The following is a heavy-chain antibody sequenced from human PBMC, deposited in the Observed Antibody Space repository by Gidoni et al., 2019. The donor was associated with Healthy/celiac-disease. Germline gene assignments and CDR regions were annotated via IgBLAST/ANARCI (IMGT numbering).Heavy chain of an antibody. V-gene: IGHV4-30-4*01. CDR1: GGSISSGYYY. CDR2: IYYSGST. Sequence: QVQLQESGPGLVKPSQTLSLTCTVSGGSISSGYYYWSWIRQPPGKGLEWIVYIYYSGSTYYNPSLKSRVTISVDTSKNQCSLKLSSVTAADTAVYYCARSPYYYGSGSYSTDYWGQGTLVTVSS. J-gene: IGHJ4*02. CDR3: ARSPYYYGSGSYSTDY. D-gene: IGHD3-10*01.